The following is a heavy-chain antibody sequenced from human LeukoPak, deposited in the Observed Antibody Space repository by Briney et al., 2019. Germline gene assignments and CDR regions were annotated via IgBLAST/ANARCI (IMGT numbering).Heavy chain of an antibody. Sequence: PVGSLRLSCAASGFAFSRYGMHWVRQAPGKGLEWVAVIWYDGSNKDYADSVKGRFTIPRDNYKNTMYLQMNSLRAEDTAVYYCARGEGSSGTDYWGQGTLVTVSS. CDR1: GFAFSRYG. J-gene: IGHJ4*02. V-gene: IGHV3-33*01. D-gene: IGHD3-22*01. CDR3: ARGEGSSGTDY. CDR2: IWYDGSNK.